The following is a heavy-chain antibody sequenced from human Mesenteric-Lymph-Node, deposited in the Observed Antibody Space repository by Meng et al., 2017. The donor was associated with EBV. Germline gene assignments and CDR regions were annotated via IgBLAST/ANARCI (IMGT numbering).Heavy chain of an antibody. CDR1: GYTFTGYG. CDR2: ISAYNGNT. V-gene: IGHV1-18*04. Sequence: QVHLVQSGGEVKKPGASVKVSCKASGYTFTGYGISWVRQAHGQGLEWMGWISAYNGNTKFAQKVQGRITMTTDTSTTTAYMELRSLRSDDTAVYYCARDGYSGYDRIDYWGQGTLVTVSS. J-gene: IGHJ4*02. CDR3: ARDGYSGYDRIDY. D-gene: IGHD5-12*01.